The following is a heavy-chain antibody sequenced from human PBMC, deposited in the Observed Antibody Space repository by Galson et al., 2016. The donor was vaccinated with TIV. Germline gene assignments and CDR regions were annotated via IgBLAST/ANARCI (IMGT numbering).Heavy chain of an antibody. CDR3: ERAVGRNGATCHATCESFYF. Sequence: CAISGDSVSSNSAAWNWIRQSPSRGLEWLGRTYCRSRCYYDYAVSVKSRITIESDTSKNQFSQQLNSVTSEDKAVYYCERAVGRNGATCHATCESFYFWGQGTNVTVSS. CDR2: TYCRSRCYY. V-gene: IGHV6-1*01. J-gene: IGHJ3*01. CDR1: GDSVSSNSAA. D-gene: IGHD3-10*01.